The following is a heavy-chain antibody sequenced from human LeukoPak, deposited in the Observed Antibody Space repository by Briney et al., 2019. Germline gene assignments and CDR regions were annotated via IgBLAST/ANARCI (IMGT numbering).Heavy chain of an antibody. Sequence: SETLSLTCTVSGYSISSGYYWGWIRQPPGKGLEWIGSIYHSGSTYYNPSLKSRVTISVDTSKNQFSLKLSSVTAADTAVYYCAREVDMITFGGVIVNWFDPWGQGTLVTVSS. D-gene: IGHD3-16*02. CDR2: IYHSGST. CDR3: AREVDMITFGGVIVNWFDP. CDR1: GYSISSGYY. J-gene: IGHJ5*02. V-gene: IGHV4-38-2*02.